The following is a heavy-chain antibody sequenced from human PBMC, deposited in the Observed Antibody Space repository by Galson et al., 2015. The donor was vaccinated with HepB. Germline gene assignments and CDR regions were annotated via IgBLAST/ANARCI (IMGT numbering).Heavy chain of an antibody. Sequence: SLRLSCAASGFTFSSYSMNWVRQAPGKGLEWVSYISSSSTIYYADSVKGRFTISRDNAKNSLYLQMNSLRAEDTAVYYCARDFAGGLQPLGYYYYYMDVWGKGTTVTVSS. J-gene: IGHJ6*03. CDR1: GFTFSSYS. CDR2: ISSSSTI. V-gene: IGHV3-48*01. CDR3: ARDFAGGLQPLGYYYYYMDV. D-gene: IGHD5-24*01.